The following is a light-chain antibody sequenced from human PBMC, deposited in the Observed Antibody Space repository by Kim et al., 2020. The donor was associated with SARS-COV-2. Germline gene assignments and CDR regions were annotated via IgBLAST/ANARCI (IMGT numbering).Light chain of an antibody. CDR3: MQGTHWPFT. Sequence: HPAFSACRSSQSLLYSNGNTYLHWFQQRPGQSPRRLIYEVSNRESGVPDRFSGSGSGTDFTLKISRVEAEDVGVYYCMQGTHWPFTFGQGTKLEI. V-gene: IGKV2-30*01. CDR1: QSLLYSNGNTY. J-gene: IGKJ2*01. CDR2: EVS.